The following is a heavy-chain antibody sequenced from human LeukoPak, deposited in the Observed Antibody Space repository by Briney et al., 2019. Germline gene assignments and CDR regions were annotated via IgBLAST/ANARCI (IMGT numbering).Heavy chain of an antibody. CDR3: ARDTCGSAYFDY. CDR1: GFTFSSYA. Sequence: GGSLRLYCAASGFTFSSYAMHWVRQAPGKGLEWVAVISYDGSNKYYADSVKGRFTISRDNSKNTLYLQMNSLRAEDTAVYYCARDTCGSAYFDYWGQGTLVTVSS. J-gene: IGHJ4*02. D-gene: IGHD3-16*01. CDR2: ISYDGSNK. V-gene: IGHV3-30-3*01.